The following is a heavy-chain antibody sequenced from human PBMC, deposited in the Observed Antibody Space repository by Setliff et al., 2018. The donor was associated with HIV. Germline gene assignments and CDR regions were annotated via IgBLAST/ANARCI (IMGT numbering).Heavy chain of an antibody. CDR2: IYHSEYT. V-gene: IGHV4-4*02. D-gene: IGHD3-9*01. CDR3: AAPRGMSTILVY. J-gene: IGHJ4*02. Sequence: SETLSLTCAVSGGSISSDNWWTWVRQPSGKGLEWIGEIYHSEYTNYNASLKSRVSMSVDKSKNQFSLKLTSVTAADTAVYYCAAPRGMSTILVYWGQGSLVTVSS. CDR1: GGSISSDNW.